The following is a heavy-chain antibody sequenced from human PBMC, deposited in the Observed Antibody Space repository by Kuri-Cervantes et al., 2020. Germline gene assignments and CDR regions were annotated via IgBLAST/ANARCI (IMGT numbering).Heavy chain of an antibody. J-gene: IGHJ6*02. CDR2: ISWNSGSI. CDR3: ARDQVVVVPAARGTQPYYYYGMDV. Sequence: SLKISCAASGFTFDDYAMHWVRQAPGKGLEWASGISWNSGSIGYVDSVKGRFTISRDNAKNSLYLQMNSLRAEDTAVYYCARDQVVVVPAARGTQPYYYYGMDVWGQGTTVTVSS. CDR1: GFTFDDYA. V-gene: IGHV3-9*01. D-gene: IGHD2-2*01.